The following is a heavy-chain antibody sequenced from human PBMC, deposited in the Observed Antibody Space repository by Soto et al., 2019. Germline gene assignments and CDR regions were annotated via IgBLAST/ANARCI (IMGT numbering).Heavy chain of an antibody. Sequence: GGSLRLSCAASGFTFSSYSMHLVRQAPGKGLEWVAVISYDGSNKYYADSVKGRFTISRDNSKNTLYLQMNSLRAEDTAVYYCARVPDSCNWYEFGAFDIWGQGTMVTVSS. CDR1: GFTFSSYS. CDR3: ARVPDSCNWYEFGAFDI. D-gene: IGHD1-1*01. J-gene: IGHJ3*02. V-gene: IGHV3-30-3*01. CDR2: ISYDGSNK.